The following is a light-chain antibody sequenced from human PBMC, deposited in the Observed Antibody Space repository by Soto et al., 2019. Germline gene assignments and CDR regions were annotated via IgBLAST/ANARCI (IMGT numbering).Light chain of an antibody. CDR3: QQYTNWPFT. V-gene: IGKV3-15*01. J-gene: IGKJ3*01. CDR1: QSVSNN. Sequence: QTPATLSLSAGERASLSCRASQSVSNNYLAWYQQKPGQAPRLLIYGASTRATGIPASFIGNGSGTEFTLTASSLQPEDFAVYYCQQYTNWPFTFGPGTKVDIK. CDR2: GAS.